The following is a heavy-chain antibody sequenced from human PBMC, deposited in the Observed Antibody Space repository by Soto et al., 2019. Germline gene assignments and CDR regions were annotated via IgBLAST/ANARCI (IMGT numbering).Heavy chain of an antibody. CDR1: GFIFSSHT. J-gene: IGHJ4*02. CDR2: ISASSTYI. V-gene: IGHV3-21*02. CDR3: ARGWLRDPWMY. Sequence: EVQLVESGGGLVKPGGSLRLSCAASGFIFSSHTMNWVRQVPGKGLEWVSSISASSTYIYYADSLKGRFTISSDNAYNSLYLQVSSLRAEDKAVDYCARGWLRDPWMYWGQGTLVTVSS. D-gene: IGHD5-12*01.